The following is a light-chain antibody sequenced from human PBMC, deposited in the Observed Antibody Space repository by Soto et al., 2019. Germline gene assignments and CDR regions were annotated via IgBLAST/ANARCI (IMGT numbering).Light chain of an antibody. CDR2: GAT. V-gene: IGKV3-20*01. CDR1: QKVYGDF. Sequence: ETVLTQSPGTLSLSPGERATLSCRASQKVYGDFVSWYQQSPGQSPRLLIHGATTRASDIPDRFSGSGSGTDFPQPNTKLAPHHLPVYFYHPYGNSPLTFGNGTKLDF. CDR3: HPYGNSPLT. J-gene: IGKJ3*01.